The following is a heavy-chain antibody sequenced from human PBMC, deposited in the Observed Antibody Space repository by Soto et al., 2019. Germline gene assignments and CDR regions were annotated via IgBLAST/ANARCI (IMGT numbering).Heavy chain of an antibody. CDR1: GYTFTSYE. Sequence: ASVKVSSKSSGYTFTSYEINWVRQATGQGLEWMGWMNPNSGNTGYAQKFQGRVTMTRNTSISTAYMELSSLRSEDTAVYYCANLYGSGSYYNLPYYYYYMDVWGKGTTVTVSS. D-gene: IGHD3-10*01. J-gene: IGHJ6*03. CDR2: MNPNSGNT. CDR3: ANLYGSGSYYNLPYYYYYMDV. V-gene: IGHV1-8*01.